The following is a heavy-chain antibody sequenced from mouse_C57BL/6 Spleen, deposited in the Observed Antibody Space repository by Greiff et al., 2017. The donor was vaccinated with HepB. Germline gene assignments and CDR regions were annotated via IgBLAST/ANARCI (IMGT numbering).Heavy chain of an antibody. V-gene: IGHV5-15*04. CDR3: ARRGYYGSYWYFDV. CDR1: GFTFSDYG. CDR2: ISNLAYSI. J-gene: IGHJ1*03. D-gene: IGHD1-1*01. Sequence: EVKVEESGGGLVQPGGSLKLSCAASGFTFSDYGMAWVRQAPRKGPEWVAFISNLAYSIYYADTVTGRFTISRENAKNTLYLEMSSLRSEDTAMYYCARRGYYGSYWYFDVWGTGTTVTVSS.